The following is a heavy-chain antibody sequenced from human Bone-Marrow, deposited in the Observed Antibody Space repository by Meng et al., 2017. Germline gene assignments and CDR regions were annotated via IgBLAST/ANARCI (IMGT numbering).Heavy chain of an antibody. D-gene: IGHD3-10*01. V-gene: IGHV2-5*02. CDR1: GFSRDTSGVG. CDR2: IFWDDDK. J-gene: IGHJ3*02. Sequence: SGPTLVKPTQTLTLTCSFSGFSRDTSGVGAGWIRQHPGEPLEWLALIFWDDDKRYSSALQNRLTVTKDTYKNQVVLTMTNMGPVDTATYYCGHRIKSSHGSGSYAFDIWGQGTMVTVSS. CDR3: GHRIKSSHGSGSYAFDI.